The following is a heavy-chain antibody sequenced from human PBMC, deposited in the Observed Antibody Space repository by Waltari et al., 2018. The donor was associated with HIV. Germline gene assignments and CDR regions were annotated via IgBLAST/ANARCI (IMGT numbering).Heavy chain of an antibody. CDR2: ISAYDGNK. J-gene: IGHJ6*02. CDR3: VRGGGSWLYDMYYYQGLDV. D-gene: IGHD2-8*01. V-gene: IGHV1-18*01. CDR1: GFTFTNSV. Sequence: VQLVQSGPEMRKPGASVKISCRASGFTFTNSVFSWVRPAPGQGLEWLGWISAYDGNKDSAQKFKGRIILTTDTSTTTAQLEVRNLRSDDTAIYHCVRGGGSWLYDMYYYQGLDVWGQGTTVIVSS.